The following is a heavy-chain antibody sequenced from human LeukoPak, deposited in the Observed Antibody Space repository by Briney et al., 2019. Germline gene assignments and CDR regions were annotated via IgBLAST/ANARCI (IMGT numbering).Heavy chain of an antibody. J-gene: IGHJ4*02. V-gene: IGHV3-9*01. D-gene: IGHD1-1*01. CDR2: ITWNSDDV. CDR1: GFSFEAYG. CDR3: TRVTSWRTGFDY. Sequence: GGSLRLSCAASGFSFEAYGMYWVRQAPGKGLEWVSGITWNSDDVAYADSVKGRFTISRDNAKNCLYLQMNSLTVEDTALYYCTRVTSWRTGFDYWGQGTLVTVSS.